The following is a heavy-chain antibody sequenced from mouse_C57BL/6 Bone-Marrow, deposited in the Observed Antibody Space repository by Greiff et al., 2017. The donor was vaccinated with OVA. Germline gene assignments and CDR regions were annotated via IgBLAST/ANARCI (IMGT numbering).Heavy chain of an antibody. Sequence: VQLQQSGPELVKPGASVKISCKASGYTFTDYYMNWVKQSHGKSLEWIGDINPNNGGTSYNQKFKGKATLTVDKSSSTAYMELRSLTSEDSAVYYCARSYEFRGYWGQGTTLTVSS. CDR1: GYTFTDYY. CDR3: ARSYEFRGY. J-gene: IGHJ2*01. V-gene: IGHV1-26*01. D-gene: IGHD2-3*01. CDR2: INPNNGGT.